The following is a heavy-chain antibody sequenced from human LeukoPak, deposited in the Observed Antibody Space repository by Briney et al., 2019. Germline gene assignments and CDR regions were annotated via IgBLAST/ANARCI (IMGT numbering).Heavy chain of an antibody. J-gene: IGHJ3*01. Sequence: PGGSLRLSCAASGFTFSNAWMSWVRQAPGKGLEWVGRIKSKTVGGTTDYAAPVKGRFTISRDDSKNTLYLQMNSLKTGDTAVYYCTTAHSITIFGVSWGQGTMVTVSS. CDR2: IKSKTVGGTT. V-gene: IGHV3-15*01. CDR1: GFTFSNAW. CDR3: TTAHSITIFGVS. D-gene: IGHD3-3*01.